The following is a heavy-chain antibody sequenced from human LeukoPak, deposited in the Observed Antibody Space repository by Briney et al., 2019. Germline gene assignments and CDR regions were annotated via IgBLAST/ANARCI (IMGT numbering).Heavy chain of an antibody. CDR2: IYYSGST. CDR1: GGSISSGGYY. V-gene: IGHV4-31*03. J-gene: IGHJ5*02. Sequence: SETLSLTCTVSGGSISSGGYYWSWIRQHPGKGLEWIGYIYYSGSTYYNPPLKSRVTISVDTSKNQFSLKLSSVTAADTAVYYCARGGAVTTSSWFDPWGQGTLVTVSS. CDR3: ARGGAVTTSSWFDP. D-gene: IGHD4-17*01.